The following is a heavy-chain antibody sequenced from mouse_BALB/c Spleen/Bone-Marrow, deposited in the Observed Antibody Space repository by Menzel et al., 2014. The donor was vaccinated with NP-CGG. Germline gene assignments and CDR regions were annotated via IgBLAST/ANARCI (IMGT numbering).Heavy chain of an antibody. Sequence: SGPELVKPGALVKISCKASGYTFTSYDINWVKQRPGQGLEWIGWIYPGDGSTKYSEKFKGKATLTADKSSSTAYMQLSSLTSENSAVYFCARSGDSSGYGFAYWGQGTLVTVSA. CDR2: IYPGDGST. CDR3: ARSGDSSGYGFAY. J-gene: IGHJ3*01. V-gene: IGHV1S33*01. CDR1: GYTFTSYD. D-gene: IGHD3-2*01.